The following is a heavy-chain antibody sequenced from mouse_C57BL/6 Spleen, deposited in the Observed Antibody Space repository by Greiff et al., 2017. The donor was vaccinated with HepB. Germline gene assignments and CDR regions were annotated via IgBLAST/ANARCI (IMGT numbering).Heavy chain of an antibody. CDR1: GYSFTDYN. V-gene: IGHV1-39*01. Sequence: VHVKQSGPELVKPGASVKISCKASGYSFTDYNMNWVKQSNGKSLEWIGVINPNYGTTSYNQKFKGKATLTVDKSSSTAYMQLNSLTSEDSAVYYCARSGYDYDVREGFDYWGQGTTLTVSS. CDR3: ARSGYDYDVREGFDY. J-gene: IGHJ2*01. D-gene: IGHD2-4*01. CDR2: INPNYGTT.